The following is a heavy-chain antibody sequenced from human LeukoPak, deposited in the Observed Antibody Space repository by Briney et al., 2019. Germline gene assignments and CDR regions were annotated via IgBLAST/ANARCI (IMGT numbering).Heavy chain of an antibody. CDR1: GFTFSSYE. CDR3: AREGPPKYYYDSSGYYPDFFDY. D-gene: IGHD3-22*01. V-gene: IGHV3-48*03. J-gene: IGHJ4*02. CDR2: ISSSGSTI. Sequence: GGSLRLSCAASGFTFSSYEMNWVRQAPGKGLEWVSYISSSGSTIYYADSVKSRFTISRDNAKNSLYLQMNSLRAEDTAVYYCAREGPPKYYYDSSGYYPDFFDYWGQGTLVTVSS.